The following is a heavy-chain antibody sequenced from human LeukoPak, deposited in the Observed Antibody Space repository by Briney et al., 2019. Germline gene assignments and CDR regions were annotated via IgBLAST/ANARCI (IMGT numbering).Heavy chain of an antibody. Sequence: SETLSLTCAVYGGFFSGYYWSWIRQHPGKGLEWIGYIYYSGSTYYNPSLKSRVTISVDTSKNQFSLKLSSVTAADTAVYYCARVSEFNYGMDVWGQGTTVTVSS. CDR3: ARVSEFNYGMDV. CDR2: IYYSGST. CDR1: GGFFSGYY. J-gene: IGHJ6*02. V-gene: IGHV4-31*11. D-gene: IGHD3-10*01.